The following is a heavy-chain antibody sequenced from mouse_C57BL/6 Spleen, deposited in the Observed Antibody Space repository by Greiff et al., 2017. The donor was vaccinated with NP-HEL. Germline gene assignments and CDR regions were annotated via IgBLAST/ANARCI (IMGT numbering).Heavy chain of an antibody. CDR1: GYTFTSYW. D-gene: IGHD1-1*01. CDR3: ARSGSSYYAY. Sequence: VQGVESGAELAKPGASVKLSCKASGYTFTSYWMHWVKQRPGQGLEWIGYINPSSGYTKYNQKFKDKATLTADKSSRTAYMQLSSLTYEDSAVYYCARSGSSYYAYWGQGTLVTVSA. CDR2: INPSSGYT. V-gene: IGHV1-7*01. J-gene: IGHJ3*01.